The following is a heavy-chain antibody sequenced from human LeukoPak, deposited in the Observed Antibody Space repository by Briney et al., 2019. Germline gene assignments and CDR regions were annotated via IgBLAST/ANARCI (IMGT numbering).Heavy chain of an antibody. CDR3: ARGRHGSGSYYNRYYYYYYMDV. J-gene: IGHJ6*03. Sequence: SETLSLTCAVYGGSFSGHYCSWIRQPPGKGLEWIGEINHSGSTNYNPSLKSRVTISVDTSKNQFSLKLSSVTAADTAVYYCARGRHGSGSYYNRYYYYYYMDVWGKGTTVTVSS. V-gene: IGHV4-34*01. CDR2: INHSGST. D-gene: IGHD3-10*01. CDR1: GGSFSGHY.